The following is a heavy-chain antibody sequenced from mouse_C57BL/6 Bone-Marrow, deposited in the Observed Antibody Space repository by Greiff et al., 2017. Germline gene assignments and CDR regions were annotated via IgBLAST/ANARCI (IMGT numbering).Heavy chain of an antibody. CDR2: IDPSDGYT. D-gene: IGHD2-5*01. J-gene: IGHJ4*01. V-gene: IGHV1-50*01. CDR3: ARDYSNYGDY. Sequence: VQLQQPGAELVKPGASVKLSCKASGYTFTSYWMQWVKQRPGQGLEWIGEIDPSDGYTNYNQKFKGKATLTVNTSSSTAYMQLSSLTSEDSAVYYCARDYSNYGDYWGQGTSVTVSS. CDR1: GYTFTSYW.